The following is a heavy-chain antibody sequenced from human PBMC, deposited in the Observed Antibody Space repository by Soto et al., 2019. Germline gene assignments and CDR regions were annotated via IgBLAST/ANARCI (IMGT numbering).Heavy chain of an antibody. Sequence: SETLSLTCAVYGGSLSGYLWSWVRQSPGKGLEWIGEINHSGSTNYNPSLKSRVTISADTSKHQFSLRLSSMTAADSAIYYCASYHYYDFWIGSRHYMDAWGKGTTVTVSS. CDR1: GGSLSGYL. CDR3: ASYHYYDFWIGSRHYMDA. J-gene: IGHJ6*03. CDR2: INHSGST. D-gene: IGHD3-3*01. V-gene: IGHV4-34*01.